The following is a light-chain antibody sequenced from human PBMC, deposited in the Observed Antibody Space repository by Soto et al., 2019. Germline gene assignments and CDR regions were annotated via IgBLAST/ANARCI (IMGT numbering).Light chain of an antibody. CDR3: QQRSIWPPECT. CDR1: QTFSSY. J-gene: IGKJ2*02. Sequence: EIVLTQSPATLSLSPGERATLSCRASQTFSSYLAWYQQKPGQAPRLLIYDASNRATGIPARFSGSGSGTDFTLTISSLEPEDCAVYYCQQRSIWPPECTFGQGTKLEIK. CDR2: DAS. V-gene: IGKV3-11*01.